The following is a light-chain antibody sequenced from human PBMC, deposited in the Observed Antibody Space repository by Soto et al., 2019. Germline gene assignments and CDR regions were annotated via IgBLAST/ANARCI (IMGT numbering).Light chain of an antibody. CDR1: QSVLYSSNNKNY. V-gene: IGKV4-1*01. CDR3: QQYYSTPYT. J-gene: IGKJ2*01. Sequence: DIVMTQSSDSLAVSLGERATINCKSSQSVLYSSNNKNYLAWYQQKPGQPPKLLIYWASTRESGVPDRFSGSGSGTDFTLTISGLQAEDVAVYYCQQYYSTPYTFGQGTKLEIK. CDR2: WAS.